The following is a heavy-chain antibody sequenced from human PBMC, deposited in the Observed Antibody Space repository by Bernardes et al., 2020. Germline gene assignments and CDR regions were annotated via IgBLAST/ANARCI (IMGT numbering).Heavy chain of an antibody. CDR2: IYYSGST. D-gene: IGHD3-9*01. CDR3: ARDDATIFWIDP. Sequence: SETLSLTCTVSGGSISSGDYYWSWIRQPPGKGLEWIGYIYYSGSTYYNPSLKSRVTISVDTSKNQFSLKLSSVTAADTAVYYCARDDATIFWIDPWGQGTLVTVSS. J-gene: IGHJ5*02. CDR1: GGSISSGDYY. V-gene: IGHV4-30-4*01.